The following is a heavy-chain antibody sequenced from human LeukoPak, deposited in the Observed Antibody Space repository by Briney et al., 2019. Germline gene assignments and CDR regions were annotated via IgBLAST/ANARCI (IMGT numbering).Heavy chain of an antibody. J-gene: IGHJ4*02. CDR1: GFTFSSYG. CDR3: AKDHDIVVVPAFDY. CDR2: ISYDGSNK. V-gene: IGHV3-30*18. D-gene: IGHD2-2*01. Sequence: PGGSLRLSCAASGFTFSSYGMHWVRQAPGKGLEWVAVISYDGSNKYYADSVKGRFTISRDNSKNTLYLQMNSQRAEDTAVYYCAKDHDIVVVPAFDYWGQGTLVTVSS.